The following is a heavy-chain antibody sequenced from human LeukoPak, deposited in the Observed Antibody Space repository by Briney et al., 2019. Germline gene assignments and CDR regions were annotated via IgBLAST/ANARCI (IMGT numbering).Heavy chain of an antibody. CDR3: AKGIGTSYDFWSGYAYYYYGMDV. D-gene: IGHD3-3*01. J-gene: IGHJ6*02. CDR2: ISGSGGST. V-gene: IGHV3-23*01. Sequence: GGSLRLPYAASGLTFSSYAMSWVRKAPGKGLEWVSAISGSGGSTYYADSVKGRFTISRDNSKNTLYLQMNSLRAEDTAVYYCAKGIGTSYDFWSGYAYYYYGMDVWGQGTTVTVSS. CDR1: GLTFSSYA.